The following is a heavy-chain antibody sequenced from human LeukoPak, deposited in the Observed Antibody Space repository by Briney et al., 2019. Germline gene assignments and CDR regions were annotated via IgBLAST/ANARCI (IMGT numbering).Heavy chain of an antibody. D-gene: IGHD3-16*01. V-gene: IGHV3-23*01. CDR3: AKDYAVGSIDY. CDR2: ISRSGENT. CDR1: GFTFSGFA. Sequence: GGSLGLSCAASGFTFSGFAMSWIRQAPGKGLEWVSSISRSGENTFYADSVRGRFTISRDNSKNTVSLQMESLRAEDTALYYCAKDYAVGSIDYWGQGTLVTVSS. J-gene: IGHJ4*02.